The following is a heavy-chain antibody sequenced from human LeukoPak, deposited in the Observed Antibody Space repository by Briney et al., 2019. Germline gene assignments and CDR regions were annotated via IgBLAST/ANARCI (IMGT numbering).Heavy chain of an antibody. CDR1: GFIFSTYA. CDR3: AKYGQWLVRGNNWFDP. Sequence: GGSLRLSCEASGFIFSTYAMSWVRQAPGKGLEWVSAISGSGGSTYYADSVTGRFTISRDNTKNTLYLQMNSLRAEDTAVYYCAKYGQWLVRGNNWFDPWGQGTRVTVSS. J-gene: IGHJ5*02. CDR2: ISGSGGST. D-gene: IGHD6-19*01. V-gene: IGHV3-23*01.